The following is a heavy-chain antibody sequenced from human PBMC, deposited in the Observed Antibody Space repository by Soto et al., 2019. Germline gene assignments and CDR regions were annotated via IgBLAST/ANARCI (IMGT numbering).Heavy chain of an antibody. J-gene: IGHJ3*02. CDR2: IYWDDDK. CDR1: GFSLTTSGMG. Sequence: QITLKESGPTLVKPTQTLTLTCTFSGFSLTTSGMGVAWIRQPPGKALEWLALIYWDDDKRYSPSLKNRLTITKDTSKNQVVLTVTNMEAVDTATYYCAYSSRYYSDSRGQKAGGFDIWGQGTLVTVSS. CDR3: AYSSRYYSDSRGQKAGGFDI. D-gene: IGHD3-22*01. V-gene: IGHV2-5*02.